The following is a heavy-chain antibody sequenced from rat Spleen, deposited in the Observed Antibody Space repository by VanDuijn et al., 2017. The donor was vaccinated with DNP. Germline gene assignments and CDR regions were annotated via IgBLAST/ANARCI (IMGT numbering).Heavy chain of an antibody. CDR3: ARYVVKTYFWFFDF. D-gene: IGHD1-1*01. V-gene: IGHV3-3*01. CDR2: INGAGNT. CDR1: GYSITSNFR. Sequence: EVQLQESGPGLVKPSQSLSLTCSVTGYSITSNFRWSWIRKFPGNKLEWMGYINGAGNTNYNPSLKSRISITRDTSKNQFFLQVNSVTTEDSATYYCARYVVKTYFWFFDFWGPGTMVTVSS. J-gene: IGHJ1*01.